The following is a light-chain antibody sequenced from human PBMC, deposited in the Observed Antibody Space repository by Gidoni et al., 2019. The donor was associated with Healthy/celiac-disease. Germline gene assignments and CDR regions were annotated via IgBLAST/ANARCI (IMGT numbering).Light chain of an antibody. Sequence: QSALTQPRSLSGSPGQSVTISCTGTRSDVGGYYSVSWYQQHPGKAPKLMIYDVSKRPSGVPDRFSGSKSGNTASLTISGLQAEDEADYYCCSYAGSYTFVVFGGGTKLTVL. CDR2: DVS. CDR1: RSDVGGYYS. J-gene: IGLJ2*01. V-gene: IGLV2-11*01. CDR3: CSYAGSYTFVV.